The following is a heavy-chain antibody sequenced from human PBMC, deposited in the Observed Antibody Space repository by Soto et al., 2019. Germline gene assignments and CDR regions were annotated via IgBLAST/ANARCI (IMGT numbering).Heavy chain of an antibody. CDR2: IIPIFGTA. D-gene: IGHD3-22*01. CDR3: ARDSRGRNDGNSMGV. CDR1: GGTFSSYA. Sequence: QVQLVQSGAEVKKPGSSVKVSCKASGGTFSSYAISWVRQAPGQGLEWMGGIIPIFGTANYAQKFQGRVTMTADESTSTAHRELRSLRSGDTAVDYWARDSRGRNDGNSMGVWGQGTLVTVSS. J-gene: IGHJ4*02. V-gene: IGHV1-69*12.